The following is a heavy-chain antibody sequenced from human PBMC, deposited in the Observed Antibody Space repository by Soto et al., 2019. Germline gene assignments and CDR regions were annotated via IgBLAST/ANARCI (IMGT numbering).Heavy chain of an antibody. V-gene: IGHV1-69*06. D-gene: IGHD3-22*01. CDR2: IIPIFGTA. Sequence: GASVKVSCKASGGTFSSYAINWVRQAPGQGLEWMGGIIPIFGTANYAQKFQGRVTITADKSTSTAYMELSSLRSEDTAVYYCAREGSSGYSTEYFQHWGQGTLVTVSS. CDR1: GGTFSSYA. J-gene: IGHJ1*01. CDR3: AREGSSGYSTEYFQH.